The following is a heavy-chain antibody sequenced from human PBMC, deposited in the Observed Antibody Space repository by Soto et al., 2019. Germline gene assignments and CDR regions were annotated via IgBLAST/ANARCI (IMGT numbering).Heavy chain of an antibody. V-gene: IGHV3-53*04. J-gene: IGHJ6*02. CDR3: ARAGPSYYASRRDV. D-gene: IGHD3-10*01. CDR2: LHSGGDT. CDR1: GIPVSSNY. Sequence: EVQLVESGGGLVQPGGSLRLSCVASGIPVSSNYMTWVRQAPGKGLEWVSVLHSGGDTYYADSVKGRFTISRHDSTNTLFLQMNSLTAEDTAVYYCARAGPSYYASRRDVWGQGTTVTVSS.